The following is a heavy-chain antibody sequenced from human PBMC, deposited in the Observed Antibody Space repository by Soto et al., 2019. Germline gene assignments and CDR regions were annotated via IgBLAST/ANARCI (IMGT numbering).Heavy chain of an antibody. CDR1: GYSFAGYW. CDR3: PSLFDTSGWYEY. Sequence: GECLKISCEGSGYSFAGYWITWVRQKPGKGLEWMGRIDPSDSQTYYSPSFQGQVTISADKSITTTYVQWSSLKPSNTAIDYWPSLFDTSGWYEYWSQGPLVTAS. CDR2: IDPSDSQT. J-gene: IGHJ4*02. D-gene: IGHD6-19*01. V-gene: IGHV5-10-1*04.